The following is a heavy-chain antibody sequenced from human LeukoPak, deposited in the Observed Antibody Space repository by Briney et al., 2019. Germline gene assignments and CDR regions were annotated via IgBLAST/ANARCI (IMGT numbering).Heavy chain of an antibody. V-gene: IGHV1-24*01. D-gene: IGHD6-6*01. J-gene: IGHJ6*03. CDR1: GYTLTELS. Sequence: ASVKVSCKVSGYTLTELSMHWVRQAPGKGFEWMGGFDPEDGETIYAQKFQGRVTMTEDTSTDTAYMELSSLRSEDTAVYYCATDSKGQLVRPGNYYYYYYMDVWGKGTTVTVSS. CDR2: FDPEDGET. CDR3: ATDSKGQLVRPGNYYYYYYMDV.